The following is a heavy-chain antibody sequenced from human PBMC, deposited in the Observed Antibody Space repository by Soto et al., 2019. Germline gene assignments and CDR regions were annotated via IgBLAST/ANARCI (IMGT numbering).Heavy chain of an antibody. V-gene: IGHV3-9*01. J-gene: IGHJ4*02. CDR2: ISWNRGTI. Sequence: PGGSLRLSCAASGFSFENYAMHWVRQAPGKGLEWVSGISWNRGTIGYADSVKGRFTISRDNAKNSLYLQMNSLRAEDTALYFCAKDKLNSNYEYYFDSWGQGTLVTV. CDR1: GFSFENYA. D-gene: IGHD4-4*01. CDR3: AKDKLNSNYEYYFDS.